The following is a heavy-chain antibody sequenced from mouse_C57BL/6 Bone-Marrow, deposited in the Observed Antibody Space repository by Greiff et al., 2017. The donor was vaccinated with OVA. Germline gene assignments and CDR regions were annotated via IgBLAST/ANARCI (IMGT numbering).Heavy chain of an antibody. CDR3: ARSDAVYFDY. V-gene: IGHV1-4*01. Sequence: VQLVESGAELARPGASVKMSCKASGYTFTSYTMHWVKQRPGQGLEWIGYINPSSGYTKYNQKFKDKATLTADKSSSTAYMQLSSLTSEDSAVYYCARSDAVYFDYWGQGTTLTVSS. J-gene: IGHJ2*01. D-gene: IGHD6-5*01. CDR2: INPSSGYT. CDR1: GYTFTSYT.